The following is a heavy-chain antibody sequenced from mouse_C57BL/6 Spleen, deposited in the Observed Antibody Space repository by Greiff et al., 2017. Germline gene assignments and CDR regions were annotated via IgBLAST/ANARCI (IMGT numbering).Heavy chain of an antibody. D-gene: IGHD2-4*01. CDR1: GFSLTSYG. J-gene: IGHJ4*01. Sequence: VKLMESGPGLVAPSQSLSITCTVSGFSLTSYGVHWVRQPPGKGLEWLVVIWSDGSTTYNSALKSRLSISKDNSKSQVFLKMNSLQTDDKAMYYCARQGDYGYAMDYWGQGTSVTVSS. V-gene: IGHV2-6-1*01. CDR3: ARQGDYGYAMDY. CDR2: IWSDGST.